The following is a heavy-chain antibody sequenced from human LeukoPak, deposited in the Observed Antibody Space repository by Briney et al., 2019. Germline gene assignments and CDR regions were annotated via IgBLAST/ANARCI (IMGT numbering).Heavy chain of an antibody. CDR2: INHSGST. CDR3: ARGCYSYGYSNY. CDR1: GGSFSGYY. D-gene: IGHD5-18*01. J-gene: IGHJ4*02. Sequence: PSETLSLTCAVYGGSFSGYYWSWIRQPPGKGLEWIGEINHSGSTNYNPSLKSRVTISVDTSKNKFSLKLSSVTAADTAVYYCARGCYSYGYSNYWGQGTLVTVSS. V-gene: IGHV4-34*01.